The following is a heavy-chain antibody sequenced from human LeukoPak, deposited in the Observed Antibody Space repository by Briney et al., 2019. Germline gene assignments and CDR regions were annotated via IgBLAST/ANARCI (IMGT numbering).Heavy chain of an antibody. D-gene: IGHD6-19*01. CDR3: ARDGRAVAGNGGVDAFDI. CDR1: GFTFSSYG. CDR2: ISYDGSNK. J-gene: IGHJ3*02. Sequence: TGKSLRLSCAASGFTFSSYGMHWVRQAPGKGLEWVAVISYDGSNKYYADSVKGRFTISRDNSKNTLYLQMNSLRAEDTAVYYCARDGRAVAGNGGVDAFDIWGQGTMVTVSS. V-gene: IGHV3-30*19.